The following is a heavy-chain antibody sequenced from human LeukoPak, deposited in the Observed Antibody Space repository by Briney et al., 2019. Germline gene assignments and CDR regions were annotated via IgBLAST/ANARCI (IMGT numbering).Heavy chain of an antibody. Sequence: GRSLRLSCAASGLSLNMKWMTWVRQAPGKGREWVANINQDGSERYYVDSVKGRFIISRDNAKRSLYLEMSGLRVEDTAVYYCADPPSDYWGQGTLVAVPS. V-gene: IGHV3-7*01. J-gene: IGHJ4*02. CDR2: INQDGSER. CDR1: GLSLNMKW. CDR3: ADPPSDY.